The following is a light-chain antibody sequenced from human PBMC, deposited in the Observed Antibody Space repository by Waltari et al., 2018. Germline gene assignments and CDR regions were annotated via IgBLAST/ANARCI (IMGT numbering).Light chain of an antibody. V-gene: IGLV3-10*01. CDR3: YSSDSTGLRV. Sequence: YELTQPPSVSVSPGQTARITCSGHELPRKYAYWFQQKSGQAPRLVMYEAPKRPSGIPERFSGSSSGTVATLTISGAQVDDEADYYCYSSDSTGLRVFGGGTTVVVL. CDR2: EAP. CDR1: ELPRKY. J-gene: IGLJ1*01.